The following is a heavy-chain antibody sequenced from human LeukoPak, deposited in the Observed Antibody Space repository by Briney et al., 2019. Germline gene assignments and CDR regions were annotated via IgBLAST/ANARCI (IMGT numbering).Heavy chain of an antibody. CDR3: ARFYYMDV. CDR2: INHSGST. CDR1: GGSFSGYY. J-gene: IGHJ6*03. V-gene: IGHV4-34*01. Sequence: TSSETLSLTCAVYGGSFSGYYWSWIRQPPGKGLEWIGEINHSGSTNYDPSLTSRVTISVDTSKNQFSLKLSSVTAADTAVYYCARFYYMDVWGKGTTVTVSS.